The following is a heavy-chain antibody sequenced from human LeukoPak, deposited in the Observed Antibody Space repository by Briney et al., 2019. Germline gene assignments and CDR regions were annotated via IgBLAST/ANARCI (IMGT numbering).Heavy chain of an antibody. CDR2: ISSSSSYI. CDR3: ARDRRVTLSYYYYMDV. CDR1: GFTFSSYS. V-gene: IGHV3-21*01. D-gene: IGHD2-21*02. Sequence: GGSLRPSCAASGFTFSSYSMNWVRQAPGKGLEWVSSISSSSSYIYYADSVKGRSTISRDNAKNSLYLQMNSLRAEDTAVYYCARDRRVTLSYYYYMDVWGKGTTLTVSS. J-gene: IGHJ6*03.